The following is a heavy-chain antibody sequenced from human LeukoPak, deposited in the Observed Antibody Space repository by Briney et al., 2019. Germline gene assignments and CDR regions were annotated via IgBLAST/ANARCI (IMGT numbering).Heavy chain of an antibody. CDR3: ARESGYCSGGSCRNDAFDI. CDR2: ISSGSTYI. CDR1: GFTFRSYS. V-gene: IGHV3-21*01. Sequence: GGSLRLSCAGSGFTFRSYSMNWVRQAPGKGLEWVSSISSGSTYIYRADSLKGRFTTSRDNAKNSLYLQMNSLRVEDTAVYYCARESGYCSGGSCRNDAFDIWGQGTMVTVSS. J-gene: IGHJ3*02. D-gene: IGHD2-15*01.